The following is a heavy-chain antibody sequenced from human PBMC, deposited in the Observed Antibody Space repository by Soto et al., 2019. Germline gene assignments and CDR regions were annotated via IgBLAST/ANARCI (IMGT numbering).Heavy chain of an antibody. CDR2: ISYDGSNK. J-gene: IGHJ3*02. Sequence: QVQLVESGGGVVQPGRSLRLSCAASGFTFSSYGMHWVRQAPGKGLEWVAVISYDGSNKYYADSVKGRFTISRDNSKNTLYLQMNSLRAEDTAVYYCAKLNVGSSGWDSSDAFDIWGQGTMVTVSS. CDR1: GFTFSSYG. D-gene: IGHD6-19*01. CDR3: AKLNVGSSGWDSSDAFDI. V-gene: IGHV3-30*18.